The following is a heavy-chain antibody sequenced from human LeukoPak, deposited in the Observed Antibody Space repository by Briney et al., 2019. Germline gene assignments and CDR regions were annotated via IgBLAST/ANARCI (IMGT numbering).Heavy chain of an antibody. V-gene: IGHV1-69*05. D-gene: IGHD3-9*01. CDR3: ASRYTTSRHFDWDVDY. Sequence: SAKVSCKASGDTFSKYAITWVRQAPGQGLEWMGNIVPVFGTPIYAQKFQGRVTITTDESGTTAYMELSSLRSEDTALYYCASRYTTSRHFDWDVDYWGQGTLLTVSS. CDR2: IVPVFGTP. CDR1: GDTFSKYA. J-gene: IGHJ4*02.